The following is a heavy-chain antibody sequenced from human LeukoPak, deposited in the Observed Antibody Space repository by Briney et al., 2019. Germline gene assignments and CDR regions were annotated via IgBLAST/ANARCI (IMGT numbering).Heavy chain of an antibody. Sequence: PSETLSLTCTVSGGSISSYYWSWIRQPPGKGLEWIGYIYYGGSTNYNPSLKSRVTISVDTSKNQFSLKLSSVTAADTAVYYCARVGVVGPGPAFDIWGQGTMVTVSS. D-gene: IGHD2-21*01. V-gene: IGHV4-59*13. CDR3: ARVGVVGPGPAFDI. CDR1: GGSISSYY. J-gene: IGHJ3*02. CDR2: IYYGGST.